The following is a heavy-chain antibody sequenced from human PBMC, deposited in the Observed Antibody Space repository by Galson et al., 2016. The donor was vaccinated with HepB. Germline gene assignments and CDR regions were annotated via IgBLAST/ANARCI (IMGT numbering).Heavy chain of an antibody. CDR2: ISASSGTT. Sequence: SLRLSCAASGFRFSDYSMNWVRQAPGRGLEWVAYISASSGTTYYADSVKGRFTISRDNANNSLSLQMNSLRAEDTAFYYCARPYTYYFGSGSYFDVLHYGMDVWGQGTTVTVSS. J-gene: IGHJ6*02. CDR1: GFRFSDYS. D-gene: IGHD3-10*01. V-gene: IGHV3-48*01. CDR3: ARPYTYYFGSGSYFDVLHYGMDV.